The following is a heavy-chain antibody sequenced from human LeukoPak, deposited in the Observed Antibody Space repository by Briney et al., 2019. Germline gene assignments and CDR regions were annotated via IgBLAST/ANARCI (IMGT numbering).Heavy chain of an antibody. D-gene: IGHD3-9*01. CDR2: IYYSGST. CDR3: ASWSRDDTLTGRPGRFDY. V-gene: IGHV4-39*01. CDR1: GGSIGSSSYY. Sequence: PSETLSLTCTVSGGSIGSSSYYWGWIRQPPGKGLEWIGSIYYSGSTYYNPSLKSRVTISVDTSKNQFSLKLSSVTAADTAVYYCASWSRDDTLTGRPGRFDYWGQGTLVTVSS. J-gene: IGHJ4*02.